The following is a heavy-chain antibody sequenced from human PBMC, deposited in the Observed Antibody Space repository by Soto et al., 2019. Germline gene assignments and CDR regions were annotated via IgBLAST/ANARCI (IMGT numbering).Heavy chain of an antibody. D-gene: IGHD2-15*01. CDR1: GYTFSLYA. Sequence: EEQLLQSGGGLVQPGGSLRLSCAASGYTFSLYAMSWVRQAPGKGLEWVSAISGSGGSTYYADSVKGRLSISRDNSKNTLYLQLNSLRAEDTAVYYCARETSAHCGGGTCHLSRFVPWGQGTLVTVSS. CDR2: ISGSGGST. V-gene: IGHV3-23*01. CDR3: ARETSAHCGGGTCHLSRFVP. J-gene: IGHJ5*02.